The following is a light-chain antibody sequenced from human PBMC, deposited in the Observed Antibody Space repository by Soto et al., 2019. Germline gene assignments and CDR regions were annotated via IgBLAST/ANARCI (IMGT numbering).Light chain of an antibody. V-gene: IGKV1-9*01. J-gene: IGKJ2*03. CDR2: PAS. Sequence: DIQLTQSPSFLSASVGDRVTVSCRASQDISPSLAWFQQKAGKVPQLLVYPASTLQDGVPSRFSGSGSGTYFTLTINHLQAEDFATYYCQHLRTYPFSFGPGTKLDIK. CDR3: QHLRTYPFS. CDR1: QDISPS.